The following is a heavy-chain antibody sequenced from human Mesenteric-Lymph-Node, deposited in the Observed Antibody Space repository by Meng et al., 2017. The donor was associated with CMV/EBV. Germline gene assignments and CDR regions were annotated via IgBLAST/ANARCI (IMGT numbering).Heavy chain of an antibody. D-gene: IGHD2-2*01. V-gene: IGHV3-30-3*01. CDR1: GFTFSSYA. Sequence: GESLKISCAASGFTFSSYAMHWVRQAPGKGLEWVAVISYDGSNKYYADSVKGRFTISRDNAKNSLYLQMNSLRAEDTAVYYCARDPPRYQLLPHYGMDVWGQGTTVTVSS. CDR2: ISYDGSNK. J-gene: IGHJ6*02. CDR3: ARDPPRYQLLPHYGMDV.